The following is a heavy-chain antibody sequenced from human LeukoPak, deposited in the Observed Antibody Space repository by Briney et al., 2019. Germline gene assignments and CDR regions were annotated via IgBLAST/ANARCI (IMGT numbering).Heavy chain of an antibody. Sequence: ASVKVSCKASGYTFIGYYMHWVRQAPGQGLEWMGWINPNSGGTKFAQKFQGRVTMTRETSIRTAYMELRRLRSDDTAVYYCARDRGDGYNSYYFDYWGQGTLVTVSS. V-gene: IGHV1-2*02. J-gene: IGHJ4*02. CDR3: ARDRGDGYNSYYFDY. CDR2: INPNSGGT. D-gene: IGHD5-24*01. CDR1: GYTFIGYY.